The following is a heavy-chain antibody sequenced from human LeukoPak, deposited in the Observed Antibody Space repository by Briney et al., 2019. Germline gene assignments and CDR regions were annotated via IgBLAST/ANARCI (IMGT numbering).Heavy chain of an antibody. CDR3: ARGDYYYDSSGYPGD. CDR1: GFTFSSYA. D-gene: IGHD3-22*01. Sequence: GGSLRLSCAATGFTFSSYAMSWVRQAPGKGLEWVSAISGSGGSTYYADSVKGRFTISRDNSKNTLYPQMNSLRAEDTAVYYCARGDYYYDSSGYPGDWGQGTLVTVSS. V-gene: IGHV3-23*01. CDR2: ISGSGGST. J-gene: IGHJ4*02.